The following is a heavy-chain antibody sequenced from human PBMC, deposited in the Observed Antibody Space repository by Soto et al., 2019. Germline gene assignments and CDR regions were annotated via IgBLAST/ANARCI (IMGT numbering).Heavy chain of an antibody. J-gene: IGHJ6*03. CDR2: ISGSGGST. Sequence: PGGSLRLSCAASGFTFSSYAMSWVRQAPGKGLEWVSAISGSGGSTYYADSVKGRFTISRDNSKNTLYLQMNSLTADDTAVYYCARGYWATDHYYYYYMDVWGKGTTVTVSS. CDR3: ARGYWATDHYYYYYMDV. V-gene: IGHV3-23*01. CDR1: GFTFSSYA. D-gene: IGHD2-8*02.